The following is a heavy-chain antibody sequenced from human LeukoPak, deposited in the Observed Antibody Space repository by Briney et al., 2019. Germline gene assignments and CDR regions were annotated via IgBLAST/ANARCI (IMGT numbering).Heavy chain of an antibody. J-gene: IGHJ4*02. V-gene: IGHV3-20*04. Sequence: GGSLRLSCAASGFKFDDYGMSWVRQAPGKGLEWVSGIDRSGGGTGYADSVKGRFAISRDNAKNSLYLQMNSLSAEDTAVYYCARGYTYGYDYWGQGTLLTVSS. CDR1: GFKFDDYG. CDR3: ARGYTYGYDY. CDR2: IDRSGGGT. D-gene: IGHD5-18*01.